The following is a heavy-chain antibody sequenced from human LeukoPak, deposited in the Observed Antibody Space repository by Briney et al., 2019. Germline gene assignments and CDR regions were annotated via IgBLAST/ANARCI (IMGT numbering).Heavy chain of an antibody. CDR1: GGTFSSYA. CDR2: IIPIFGTA. CDR3: AGVVPAAIVGSQFDP. Sequence: GASVKVSCKASGGTFSSYAISWVRQAPGQGLEWMGGIIPIFGTANYAQKFQGRVTITTDESTSTAYMELSSLRSEDTAVYYCAGVVPAAIVGSQFDPWGQGTLVTVSS. J-gene: IGHJ5*02. V-gene: IGHV1-69*05. D-gene: IGHD2-2*01.